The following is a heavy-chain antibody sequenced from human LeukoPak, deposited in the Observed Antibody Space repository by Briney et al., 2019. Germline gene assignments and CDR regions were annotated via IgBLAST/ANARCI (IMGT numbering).Heavy chain of an antibody. J-gene: IGHJ4*02. Sequence: SGPALVKPTQTLALTCTFSGFSLSTSGMRVSWIRQPLGKALEWLARIDWDDDKFYSTSLKTRLTISKDTSKNEVVLTMTNMDTLDTATYYCARTSLGAFDYWGQGTLVTVSS. CDR3: ARTSLGAFDY. D-gene: IGHD1-26*01. V-gene: IGHV2-70*04. CDR2: IDWDDDK. CDR1: GFSLSTSGMR.